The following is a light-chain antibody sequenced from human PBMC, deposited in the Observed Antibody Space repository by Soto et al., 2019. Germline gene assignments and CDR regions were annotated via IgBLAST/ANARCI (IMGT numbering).Light chain of an antibody. J-gene: IGKJ3*01. CDR2: GAS. CDR3: QQYNNWPFT. CDR1: QSVSSN. Sequence: EIVMTQSPATLSVSPGERATLSCRASQSVSSNLAWYQQKPGQAPRLLIYGASTRATGIPARFSGSGSGTEFTLTISSLPSEDFADYYCQQYNNWPFTFGPGTKVDIK. V-gene: IGKV3-15*01.